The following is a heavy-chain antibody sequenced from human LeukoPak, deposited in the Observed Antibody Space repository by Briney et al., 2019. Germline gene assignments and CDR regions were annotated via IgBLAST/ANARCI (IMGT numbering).Heavy chain of an antibody. Sequence: GESLNISCKGSGYNFTSYWIAWVRPMPGKGLEWMELIFPGDSDTRYSPSFQGQVTISAGKSISTAYLQWSSLKASDTAMYYCARQSGYSSGYDFDYWGQGTRVTVSS. CDR3: ARQSGYSSGYDFDY. CDR1: GYNFTSYW. CDR2: IFPGDSDT. V-gene: IGHV5-51*01. J-gene: IGHJ4*02. D-gene: IGHD5-18*01.